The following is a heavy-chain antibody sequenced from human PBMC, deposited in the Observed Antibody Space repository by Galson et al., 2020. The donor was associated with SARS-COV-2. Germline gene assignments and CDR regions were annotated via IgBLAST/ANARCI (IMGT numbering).Heavy chain of an antibody. CDR3: ATRDHQSGYEYWYFDV. V-gene: IGHV4-39*01. D-gene: IGHD5-12*01. J-gene: IGHJ2*01. CDR2: MYYSGST. CDR1: GDSLLSSDYY. Sequence: SETLSLTCIVSGDSLLSSDYYWGWVRQPPGKGLEWIGSMYYSGSTFYNPSLESRVTISVDRSKNQFSLRLTSMTAADTAVYFCATRDHQSGYEYWYFDVWGRGTLVSVS.